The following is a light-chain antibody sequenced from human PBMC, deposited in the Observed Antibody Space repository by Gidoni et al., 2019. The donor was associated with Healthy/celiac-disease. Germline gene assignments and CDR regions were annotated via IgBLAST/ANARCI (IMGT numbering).Light chain of an antibody. Sequence: QSALTQPASVSGSPGPPITISCTGTSSDVGGYNYVSWYQQHPGKAPKLMIYDVSKRPSGVSNRFSGSKSGNTASLTISGLQAEDEADYYCSSYTSSSTPVFGGGTKLTVL. CDR3: SSYTSSSTPV. CDR1: SSDVGGYNY. J-gene: IGLJ2*01. CDR2: DVS. V-gene: IGLV2-14*01.